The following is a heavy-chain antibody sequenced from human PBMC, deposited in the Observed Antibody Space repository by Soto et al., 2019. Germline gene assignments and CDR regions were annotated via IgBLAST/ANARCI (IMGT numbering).Heavy chain of an antibody. Sequence: GGSLRLSSAASGFAFNSSAMAWVRQTPGKGLQWVSATTVAGGGTYYADSVKGRFAISRYNSKKTLYLQMNSLSAEDTALYFCAKWPPSPKMGVTSHWGQGTLVTVSS. CDR3: AKWPPSPKMGVTSH. J-gene: IGHJ4*02. D-gene: IGHD1-26*01. CDR2: TTVAGGGT. V-gene: IGHV3-23*01. CDR1: GFAFNSSA.